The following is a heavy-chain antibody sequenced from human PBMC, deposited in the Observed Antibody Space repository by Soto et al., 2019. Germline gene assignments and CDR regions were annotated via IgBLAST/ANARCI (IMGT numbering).Heavy chain of an antibody. CDR2: FDPEDGET. V-gene: IGHV1-24*01. CDR3: ATVNYYGSGSYVFDY. Sequence: GASVKVSCKVSGYTLTELSMHWVRQAPGKGLEWMGGFDPEDGETIYAQKFQGRVTMTEDASTDTAYMELSSLRSEDTAVYYCATVNYYGSGSYVFDYWGQGTLVTVSS. J-gene: IGHJ4*02. CDR1: GYTLTELS. D-gene: IGHD3-10*01.